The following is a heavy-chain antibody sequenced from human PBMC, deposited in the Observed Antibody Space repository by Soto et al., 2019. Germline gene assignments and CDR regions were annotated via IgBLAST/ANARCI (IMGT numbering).Heavy chain of an antibody. V-gene: IGHV3-23*01. Sequence: PGGSLKLSCAASGFTFSSYAMSWVRQAPGKGLEWVSAISGSGGSTYYADSVKGRFTISRDNSKNTLYLQMNSLRAEDTAVYYCAKKRGIPSEWLDRHFDYWGQGTLVTVSS. D-gene: IGHD6-19*01. CDR2: ISGSGGST. CDR1: GFTFSSYA. CDR3: AKKRGIPSEWLDRHFDY. J-gene: IGHJ4*02.